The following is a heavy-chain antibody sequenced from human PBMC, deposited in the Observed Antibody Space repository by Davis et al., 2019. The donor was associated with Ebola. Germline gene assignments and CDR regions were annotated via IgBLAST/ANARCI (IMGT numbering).Heavy chain of an antibody. V-gene: IGHV5-51*01. D-gene: IGHD1-14*01. J-gene: IGHJ4*02. CDR2: IFPGDSDT. Sequence: GESLKISCKGSGYSFTGNWIGWVRQMRGKGLEWIGMIFPGDSDTRYNPSFQGQVTISADKSISTAYLQWSSLKASDTAMYYCARLDRAGSSTYFDYWGQGALVTVSS. CDR3: ARLDRAGSSTYFDY. CDR1: GYSFTGNW.